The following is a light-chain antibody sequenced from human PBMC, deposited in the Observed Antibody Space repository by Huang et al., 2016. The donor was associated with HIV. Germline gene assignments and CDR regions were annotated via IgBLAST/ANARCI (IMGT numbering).Light chain of an antibody. J-gene: IGKJ2*01. Sequence: EIVMTQSPATLSVSPGERATLSCRASPSVSRHLAWYQQKPGQAPRLLIYGASTRATGIPARFSGSGSGIEFTRTISSLQSEDFAVYYCQQYNNWPPYTFGQGTKLEIK. CDR1: PSVSRH. CDR2: GAS. CDR3: QQYNNWPPYT. V-gene: IGKV3-15*01.